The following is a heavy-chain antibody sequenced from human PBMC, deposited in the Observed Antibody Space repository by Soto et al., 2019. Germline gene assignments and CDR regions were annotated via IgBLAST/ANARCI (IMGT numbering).Heavy chain of an antibody. J-gene: IGHJ6*02. D-gene: IGHD1-26*01. CDR2: IYHSGST. Sequence: QVQLQESGPGLVKPSGTLSLTCAVSGGSISSSNWWSWVRQPPGKGLEWIGEIYHSGSTNYNPSLKRRFTISVDKSQLQFSLKLRSVPAADTAVYYCARVSGSYYYGMDVWCQGTTVTVSS. V-gene: IGHV4-4*02. CDR3: ARVSGSYYYGMDV. CDR1: GGSISSSNW.